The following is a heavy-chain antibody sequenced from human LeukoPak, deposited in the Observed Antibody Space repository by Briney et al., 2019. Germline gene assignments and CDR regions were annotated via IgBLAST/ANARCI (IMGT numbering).Heavy chain of an antibody. CDR3: ARGRGYCSGGSCYSTHDY. V-gene: IGHV4-34*01. CDR1: GGSFSGYY. CDR2: INHSGST. D-gene: IGHD2-15*01. J-gene: IGHJ4*02. Sequence: SETLSLTCAVYGGSFSGYYWSWIRQPPGKGLEWIGEINHSGSTNYNPSLKSRVTISVDTSKNQFSLKLSSVTAADTAVYYCARGRGYCSGGSCYSTHDYWGQGTWSPSPQ.